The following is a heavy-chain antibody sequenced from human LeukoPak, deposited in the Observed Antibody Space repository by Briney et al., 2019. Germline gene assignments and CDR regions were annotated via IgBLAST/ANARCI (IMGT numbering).Heavy chain of an antibody. J-gene: IGHJ3*02. CDR2: IYHSGDT. D-gene: IGHD2-2*02. V-gene: IGHV4-30-2*01. Sequence: PSQTLSLTCAVSGDSIRSGGYTWNWIRQPPGKGLEWIGYIYHSGDTYNNPSLKSRVTISVDRSKKHFSLKLTSVTAADTAVYYCARGPLGFCTTSGCSTDAFDIWGQGTMVTVSS. CDR3: ARGPLGFCTTSGCSTDAFDI. CDR1: GDSIRSGGYT.